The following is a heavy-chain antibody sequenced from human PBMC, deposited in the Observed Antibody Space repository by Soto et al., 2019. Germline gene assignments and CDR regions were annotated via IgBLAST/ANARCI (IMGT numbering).Heavy chain of an antibody. D-gene: IGHD6-6*01. CDR1: GFTFSSYA. V-gene: IGHV3-23*01. Sequence: EVQLLESGGGLVQPGGSLRLSCAASGFTFSSYAMSWVRQAPGKGLEWVSTISGSGGSTYYADSVKGRVTISRDSSRNKLYLQKNRLRGEGTALYYCAKEGSSSLYYFDCWGQGTLVTVSS. CDR3: AKEGSSSLYYFDC. CDR2: ISGSGGST. J-gene: IGHJ4*02.